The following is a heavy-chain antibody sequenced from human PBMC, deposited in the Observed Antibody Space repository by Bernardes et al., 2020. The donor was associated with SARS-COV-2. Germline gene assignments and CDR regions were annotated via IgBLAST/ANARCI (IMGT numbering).Heavy chain of an antibody. CDR2: IYTSGST. D-gene: IGHD4-17*01. V-gene: IGHV4-61*02. CDR1: GGSISSGSYY. CDR3: CYDYGDYEAYFQH. Sequence: SETLSLTRTVSGGSISSGSYYWSWIRQPAGKGLEWIGRIYTSGSTNYNPSLKSRVTISVDTSKNQFSLKLSSVTAADTAVYYCCYDYGDYEAYFQHWGQGTLVTVSS. J-gene: IGHJ1*01.